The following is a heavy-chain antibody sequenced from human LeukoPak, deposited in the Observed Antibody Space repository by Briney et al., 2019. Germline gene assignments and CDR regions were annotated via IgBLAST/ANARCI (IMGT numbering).Heavy chain of an antibody. D-gene: IGHD1-1*01. CDR1: GASVTSSY. CDR3: ARAPIGSIDY. Sequence: PSETLSLTCSVSGASVTSSYWTWVRLPPGRGLEWIGYIYYTGYANYNPSLKSRVTISLDIYTNQLSLEVISVTAADTAIYYCARAPIGSIDYWGPGDLVTVSS. V-gene: IGHV4-59*02. CDR2: IYYTGYA. J-gene: IGHJ4*02.